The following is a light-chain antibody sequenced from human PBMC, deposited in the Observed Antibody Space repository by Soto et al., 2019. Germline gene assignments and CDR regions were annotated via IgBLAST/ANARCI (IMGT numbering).Light chain of an antibody. CDR1: QNISIY. CDR2: FAS. Sequence: DIQMAQSPSSLSASVGDRVTITCRASQNISIYLSWYQQEPGKAPRLLIYFASRLQRGVPSRFSGSGSGTDFTLTISSLQPDDFATFYCQQSHSIPYTFGQGTRLXIK. J-gene: IGKJ2*01. CDR3: QQSHSIPYT. V-gene: IGKV1-39*01.